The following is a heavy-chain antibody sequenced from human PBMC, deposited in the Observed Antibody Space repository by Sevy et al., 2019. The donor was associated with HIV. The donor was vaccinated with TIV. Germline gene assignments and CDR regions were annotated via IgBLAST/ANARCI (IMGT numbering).Heavy chain of an antibody. CDR1: GVSVSNNC. V-gene: IGHV4-59*08. CDR3: AGENAWGRGYS. Sequence: SETLSLTCSVSGVSVSNNCWSWIRQPAGKGLEWIANIYYNGHINYNPSLKSRVTLSLDTSKNQFSLRLSSVTAADTAMYYCAGENAWGRGYSWGQGTLVTVSS. D-gene: IGHD1-26*01. J-gene: IGHJ4*02. CDR2: IYYNGHI.